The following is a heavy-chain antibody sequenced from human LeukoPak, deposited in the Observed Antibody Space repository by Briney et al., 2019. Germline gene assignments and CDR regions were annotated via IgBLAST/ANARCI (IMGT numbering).Heavy chain of an antibody. CDR1: GFTFSSYG. Sequence: PGGSLRLSCAASGFTFSSYGMHWVRQAPGKGLEGVTIIWSDGSNKYYADSVKGRFTISRDNSKNTLYLQMNSLRAEDTAVYYCARTPSVYYGSGNYFDYWGQGTLVTVSS. V-gene: IGHV3-33*01. D-gene: IGHD3-10*01. CDR3: ARTPSVYYGSGNYFDY. J-gene: IGHJ4*02. CDR2: IWSDGSNK.